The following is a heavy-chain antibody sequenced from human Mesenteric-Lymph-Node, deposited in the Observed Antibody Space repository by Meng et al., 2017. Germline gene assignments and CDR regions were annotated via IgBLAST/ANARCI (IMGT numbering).Heavy chain of an antibody. D-gene: IGHD6-19*01. Sequence: ASVKVSCKASGYTFTSYAMNWVRQAPGQGLEWMGWINPNSGGTNYAQKFQGRVTMTRDTSISTAYMELSRLRSDDTAVYYCARRAYSSGRYGIEYYFDYWGQGTLVTVSS. CDR3: ARRAYSSGRYGIEYYFDY. J-gene: IGHJ4*02. CDR1: GYTFTSYA. V-gene: IGHV1-2*02. CDR2: INPNSGGT.